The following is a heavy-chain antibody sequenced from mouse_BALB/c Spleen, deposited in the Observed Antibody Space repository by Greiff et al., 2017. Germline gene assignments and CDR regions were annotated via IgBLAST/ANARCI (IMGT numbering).Heavy chain of an antibody. J-gene: IGHJ3*01. CDR3: ARALYGYAWFAY. D-gene: IGHD2-2*01. Sequence: RVESGGGLVKPGGSLKLSCAASGFTFSDYYMYWVRQTPEKRLEWVATISDGGSYTYYPDSVKGRFTISRDNAKNNLYLQMSSLKSEDTAMYYCARALYGYAWFAYWGQGTLVTVSA. CDR2: ISDGGSYT. CDR1: GFTFSDYY. V-gene: IGHV5-4*02.